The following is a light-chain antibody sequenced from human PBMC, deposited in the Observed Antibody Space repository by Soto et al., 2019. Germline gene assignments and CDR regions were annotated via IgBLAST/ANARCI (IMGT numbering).Light chain of an antibody. CDR1: QDISRF. Sequence: DIQLTQSPSFLSASLGDRVTITCRASQDISRFLAWYQQKPGKAPKLLIYAASTLQSVVPSRFRGSGSATEFSLTISSLQPEDFATYYCQQINTYPPWTFGQGTKVELK. V-gene: IGKV1-9*01. CDR3: QQINTYPPWT. J-gene: IGKJ1*01. CDR2: AAS.